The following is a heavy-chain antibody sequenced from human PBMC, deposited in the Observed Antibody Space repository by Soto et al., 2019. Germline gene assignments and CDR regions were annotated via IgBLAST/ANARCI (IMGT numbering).Heavy chain of an antibody. V-gene: IGHV4-34*01. J-gene: IGHJ3*02. CDR2: IHHSGRT. D-gene: IGHD2-2*01. CDR3: ARGECSSNYCFTRWALDI. Sequence: QVQLQQWGAGLLKPSETLSLTCAVYGGSFSGYYWTWIRQTPGKGLEWIGEIHHSGRTNYNLSLKSRVSISADTSKTQFSLNLTSVTAADTAVYYCARGECSSNYCFTRWALDIWGQGTVVTVSS. CDR1: GGSFSGYY.